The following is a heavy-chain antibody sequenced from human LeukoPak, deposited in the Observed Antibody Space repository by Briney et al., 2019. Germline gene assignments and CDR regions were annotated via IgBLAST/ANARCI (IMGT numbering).Heavy chain of an antibody. Sequence: PGGSLRLSCAASGFTFSSYTMHWVRQAPGKGLEYVSAITSNGGSTYYANSVKGRFTISRDNSKNTLYLQMSSLRAEDMAVYYCARRGAVSGGSDYWGQGTLVTVSS. V-gene: IGHV3-64*01. J-gene: IGHJ4*02. CDR1: GFTFSSYT. CDR2: ITSNGGST. CDR3: ARRGAVSGGSDY. D-gene: IGHD3-10*01.